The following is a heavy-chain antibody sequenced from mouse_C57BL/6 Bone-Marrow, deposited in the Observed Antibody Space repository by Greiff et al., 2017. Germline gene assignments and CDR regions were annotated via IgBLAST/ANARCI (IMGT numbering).Heavy chain of an antibody. CDR3: ARGRRNYYGSTWFAY. D-gene: IGHD1-1*01. J-gene: IGHJ3*01. Sequence: QVQLQQSGAELARPGASVKLSCKASGYTFTSYGISWVKQRTGQGLEWIGEIYPRSGNTYYNEKFKGKATLTADTSSSTAYMELRSLTSEDSAVYFCARGRRNYYGSTWFAYWGQGTLVTVSA. CDR2: IYPRSGNT. V-gene: IGHV1-81*01. CDR1: GYTFTSYG.